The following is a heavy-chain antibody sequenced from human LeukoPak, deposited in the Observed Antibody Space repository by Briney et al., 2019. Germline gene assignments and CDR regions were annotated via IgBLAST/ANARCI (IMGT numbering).Heavy chain of an antibody. Sequence: PSETLSLTCTVSGGSISSSSYYWSWIRQPAGKGLEWIGRIYTSGSTNYNPSLKSRVTISVDTSKNQFSLKLSSVTAADTAVYYCARLDYIYYMDVWGKGTTVTISS. D-gene: IGHD3-16*01. V-gene: IGHV4-61*02. CDR1: GGSISSSSYY. CDR2: IYTSGST. J-gene: IGHJ6*03. CDR3: ARLDYIYYMDV.